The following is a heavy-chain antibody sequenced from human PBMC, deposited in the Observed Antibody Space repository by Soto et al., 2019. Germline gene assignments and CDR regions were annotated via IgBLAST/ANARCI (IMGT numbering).Heavy chain of an antibody. J-gene: IGHJ4*02. D-gene: IGHD3-3*01. CDR2: IYYSGST. Sequence: QVQLQESGPGLVKPSETLSLTCSVSGGSIGSYYWSWIRQPPGKGLEWIGYIYYSGSTNYNPSLKSRVTISVDTSKNQFSLRLSSVTAADSAVYYCARGGWSQIDYWGQGTLVTVSS. CDR3: ARGGWSQIDY. CDR1: GGSIGSYY. V-gene: IGHV4-59*08.